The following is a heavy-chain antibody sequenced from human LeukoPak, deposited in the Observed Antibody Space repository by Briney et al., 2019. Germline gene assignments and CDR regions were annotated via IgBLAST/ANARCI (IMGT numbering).Heavy chain of an antibody. V-gene: IGHV4-59*08. D-gene: IGHD6-19*01. J-gene: IGHJ3*02. CDR1: GGSISSYY. Sequence: PSETLSLTCTVSGGSISSYYWSWIRQPPGKELEWIGYIYYSGSTNYNPSLKSRVTISVDTSKNEFSLNLISVTAADTAVYYCARHVIAVAGSSAFDIWGQGTMVTVSS. CDR2: IYYSGST. CDR3: ARHVIAVAGSSAFDI.